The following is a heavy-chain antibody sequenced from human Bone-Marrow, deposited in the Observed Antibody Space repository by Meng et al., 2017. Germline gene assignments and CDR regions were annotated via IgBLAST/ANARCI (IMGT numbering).Heavy chain of an antibody. Sequence: LHLQDPGPGLVKPSGTLSLTCIVSGDSISSSSDYWGWIRQPPGKGLEWIGSIYYSGSTYYNPSLKSRVTISVDTSKNQFSLTLSSVTAADTAVYYCARRDYFDYWGQGTLVTVSS. CDR1: GDSISSSSDY. CDR3: ARRDYFDY. V-gene: IGHV4-39*01. CDR2: IYYSGST. J-gene: IGHJ4*02.